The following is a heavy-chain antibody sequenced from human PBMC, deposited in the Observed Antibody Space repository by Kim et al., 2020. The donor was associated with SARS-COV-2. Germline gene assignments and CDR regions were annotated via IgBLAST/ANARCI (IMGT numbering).Heavy chain of an antibody. CDR3: ARARDAFDI. J-gene: IGHJ3*02. CDR2: SDI. V-gene: IGHV3-74*03. Sequence: SDIKYADSVKGRFTISRDNAKNTLSLQMNSLRVEDTAVYYCARARDAFDIWGRGTMVAVSS.